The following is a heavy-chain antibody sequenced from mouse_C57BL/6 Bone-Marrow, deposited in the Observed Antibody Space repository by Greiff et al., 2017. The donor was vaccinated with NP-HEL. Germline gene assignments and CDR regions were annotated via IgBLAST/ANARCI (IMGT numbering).Heavy chain of an antibody. Sequence: VKLMESGAEPARPGASVKLSCKASGYTFTSYGISWVKQRTGQGLEWIGEIYPRSGNTYYNEKFKGKATLTADKSSSTAYMELRSLTSEDSAVYFCARGGVTVPFAYWGQGTLVTVSA. J-gene: IGHJ3*01. CDR1: GYTFTSYG. CDR3: ARGGVTVPFAY. V-gene: IGHV1-81*01. CDR2: IYPRSGNT. D-gene: IGHD2-2*01.